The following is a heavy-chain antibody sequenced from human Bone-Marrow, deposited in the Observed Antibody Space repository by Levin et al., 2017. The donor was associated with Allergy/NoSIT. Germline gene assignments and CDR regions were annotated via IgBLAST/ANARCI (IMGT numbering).Heavy chain of an antibody. CDR2: ISNDESHA. Sequence: GESLKISCAASGFTFRSYAMHWVRQAPGKGLEWVALISNDESHAYYVDSVKGRFTISRDNSRNTLYLQMNSLRAEDTAVYYCAKDGCRGYSYGRLDLDYWGQGILVTVSS. V-gene: IGHV3-30*18. D-gene: IGHD5-18*01. CDR1: GFTFRSYA. J-gene: IGHJ4*02. CDR3: AKDGCRGYSYGRLDLDY.